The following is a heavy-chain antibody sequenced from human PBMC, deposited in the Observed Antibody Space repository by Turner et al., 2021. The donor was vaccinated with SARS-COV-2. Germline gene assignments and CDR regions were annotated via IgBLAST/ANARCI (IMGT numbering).Heavy chain of an antibody. J-gene: IGHJ6*02. CDR3: AGEVVVLTTTHYGMDV. D-gene: IGHD1-26*01. Sequence: QLQLQDSGTGLVKPSETLSLTCTVTGGSISSSSYYWGWIRQPPGKGLEWIGSIYYSGSTYYNPSLKSRVTISVDTSKNQFSLKLSSVTAADTAVYYCAGEVVVLTTTHYGMDVWGQGTTVTVSS. V-gene: IGHV4-39*01. CDR1: GGSISSSSYY. CDR2: IYYSGST.